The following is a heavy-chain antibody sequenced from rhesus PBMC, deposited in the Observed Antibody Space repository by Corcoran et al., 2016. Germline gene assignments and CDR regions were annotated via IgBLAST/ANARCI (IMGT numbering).Heavy chain of an antibody. D-gene: IGHD4-23*01. Sequence: QVQLQESGPGLVKPSETLSLTCAVSGYSISSGYYWSWIRQPPGKGLEWIGYITYRGDTSYTPSLKSRVTISRDTSKNQFSLKLSSVTAADTAVYYCARAGYSNYVYFDYWGQGVLVTVSS. J-gene: IGHJ4*01. CDR3: ARAGYSNYVYFDY. CDR2: ITYRGDT. V-gene: IGHV4-122*02. CDR1: GYSISSGYY.